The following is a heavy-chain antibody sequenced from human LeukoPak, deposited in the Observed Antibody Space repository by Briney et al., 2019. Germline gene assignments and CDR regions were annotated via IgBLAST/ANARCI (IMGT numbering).Heavy chain of an antibody. CDR3: ARGVEPLAANTLAY. J-gene: IGHJ4*02. D-gene: IGHD1-14*01. V-gene: IGHV3-53*01. CDR1: AFTVITND. Sequence: PGPSLRPSCAASAFTVITNDMTWVRQPPGDGLEWVSVLYSDGNTKNADSVQGRFTISRDNSKNTLYLEMNSLSPDDTAVYYCARGVEPLAANTLAYWGQGTLVTVSS. CDR2: LYSDGNT.